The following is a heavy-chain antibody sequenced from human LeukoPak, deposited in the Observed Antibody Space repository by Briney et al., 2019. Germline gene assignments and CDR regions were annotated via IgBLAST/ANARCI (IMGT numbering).Heavy chain of an antibody. J-gene: IGHJ6*04. V-gene: IGHV3-48*03. CDR2: ISSSGSTI. CDR1: GFTFSSYE. CDR3: ARDQVAAAGTGYYYYYGMDV. Sequence: GGSLRLSCAASGFTFSSYEMNWVRQALGKGLEWVSYISSSGSTIYYADSVKGRFTISRDNAKNSLYLQMNSLRAEDTAVYYCARDQVAAAGTGYYYYYGMDVWGKGTTVTVSS. D-gene: IGHD6-13*01.